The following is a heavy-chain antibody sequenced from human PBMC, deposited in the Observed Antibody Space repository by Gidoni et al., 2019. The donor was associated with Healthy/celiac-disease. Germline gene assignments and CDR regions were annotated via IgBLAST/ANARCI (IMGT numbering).Heavy chain of an antibody. CDR1: GGSISSGGYY. Sequence: QVQLQESGPGLVKPSQTLSCTCTVSGGSISSGGYYCRWIRQHPGKGLEWIGYIYYSGSTYYNPSLKSRVTISVDTSKNQFSLKLSSVTAADTAVYYCARGAVLTGTTGFDYWGQGTLVTVSS. CDR3: ARGAVLTGTTGFDY. CDR2: IYYSGST. J-gene: IGHJ4*02. V-gene: IGHV4-31*03. D-gene: IGHD1-20*01.